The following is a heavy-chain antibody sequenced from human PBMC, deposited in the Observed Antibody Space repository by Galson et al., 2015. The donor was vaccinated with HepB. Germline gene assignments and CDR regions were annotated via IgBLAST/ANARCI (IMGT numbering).Heavy chain of an antibody. CDR2: FDPEDGET. J-gene: IGHJ4*02. CDR1: GYTLTELS. CDR3: ATVLAAAGTGYFDY. D-gene: IGHD6-13*01. V-gene: IGHV1-24*01. Sequence: SVKVSCKVSGYTLTELSMHWVRPAPGKGLEWMGGFDPEDGETIYAQKFQGRVTMTEDTSTDTAYMELSSLRSEDTAVYYCATVLAAAGTGYFDYWGQGTLVTVSS.